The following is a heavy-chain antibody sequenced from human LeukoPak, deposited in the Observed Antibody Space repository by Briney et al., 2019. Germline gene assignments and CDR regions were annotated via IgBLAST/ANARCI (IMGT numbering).Heavy chain of an antibody. V-gene: IGHV1-2*02. Sequence: ASVKVSCKASGYTFTGYYMHWVRQAPGQGLEWMGWINPNSGGTNYAQKFQGRVTMTRDTSISTAYMELSRLRSDDTAVYYCAREFGIAVAGTGIYWGQRTLVTVSS. CDR2: INPNSGGT. CDR1: GYTFTGYY. CDR3: AREFGIAVAGTGIY. J-gene: IGHJ4*02. D-gene: IGHD6-19*01.